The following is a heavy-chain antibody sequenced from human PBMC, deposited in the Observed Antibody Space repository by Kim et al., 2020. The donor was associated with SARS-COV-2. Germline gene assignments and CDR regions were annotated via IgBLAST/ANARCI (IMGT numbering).Heavy chain of an antibody. J-gene: IGHJ4*02. Sequence: GGSLRLSCAASGFAFSSYGMTWVRQAPGKGLEWVSCFSCDVVTSYEASVMGRFTISSNNYKNMLYLQLNSMRAADTTAFYCCDYHVTGSHFVYWGQGT. V-gene: IGHV3-23*01. CDR2: FSCDVVT. D-gene: IGHD3-10*01. CDR3: CDYHVTGSHFVY. CDR1: GFAFSSYG.